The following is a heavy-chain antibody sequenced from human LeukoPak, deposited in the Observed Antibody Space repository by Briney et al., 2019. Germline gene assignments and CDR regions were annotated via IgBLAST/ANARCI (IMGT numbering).Heavy chain of an antibody. J-gene: IGHJ6*02. Sequence: PGGSLRLSCAASGFTFSDYYMSWIRQAPGKGLEWVSYISSSGSTIYYADSVKGRFTISRDNAKNSLYLQMNSLRTEDTAVCYCASASYYYYGMDVWGQGTTVTVSS. CDR2: ISSSGSTI. V-gene: IGHV3-11*01. CDR1: GFTFSDYY. CDR3: ASASYYYYGMDV.